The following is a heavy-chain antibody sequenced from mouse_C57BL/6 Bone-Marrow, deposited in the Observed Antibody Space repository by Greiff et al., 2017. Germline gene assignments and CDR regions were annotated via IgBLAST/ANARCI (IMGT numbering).Heavy chain of an antibody. D-gene: IGHD3-1*01. CDR1: GFTFSSYA. CDR2: ISDGGSYT. Sequence: EVQLVESGGGLVKPGGSLKLSCAASGFTFSSYAMSWVRQTPEKRLEWVATISDGGSYTYYPANVKGRFTISRDHAKNNLYLQMSHLKSEDTAMYYCARFGAPAWFAYWGQGTLVTVSA. J-gene: IGHJ3*01. CDR3: ARFGAPAWFAY. V-gene: IGHV5-4*01.